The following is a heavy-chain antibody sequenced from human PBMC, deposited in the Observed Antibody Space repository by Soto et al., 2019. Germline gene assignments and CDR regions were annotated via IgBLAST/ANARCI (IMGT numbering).Heavy chain of an antibody. Sequence: ASVKVSCKASGYIFSDYGINWVRLAPGQGLEWMGWIIPYNDNTKYAENFQGRVTLTADTSTNTVYMELRSLTPDDTGVYFCARKPYSHYYGMDVWGQGTSVTVSS. CDR2: IIPYNDNT. V-gene: IGHV1-18*01. CDR3: ARKPYSHYYGMDV. CDR1: GYIFSDYG. D-gene: IGHD2-21*01. J-gene: IGHJ6*02.